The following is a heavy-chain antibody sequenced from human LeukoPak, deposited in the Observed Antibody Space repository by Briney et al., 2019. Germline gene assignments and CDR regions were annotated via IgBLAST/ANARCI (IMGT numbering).Heavy chain of an antibody. CDR3: ARDLTGESHYFDY. CDR2: IYYSGST. CDR1: GGSISSGEYY. D-gene: IGHD7-27*01. Sequence: KSSETLSLTCTVSGGSISSGEYYWSWIRQPPGKGLEWIGYIYYSGSTYYNPSLKSRVTISVDTSKNQFSLKLSSVTAADTAVYYCARDLTGESHYFDYWGQGTLVTVSS. V-gene: IGHV4-30-4*01. J-gene: IGHJ4*02.